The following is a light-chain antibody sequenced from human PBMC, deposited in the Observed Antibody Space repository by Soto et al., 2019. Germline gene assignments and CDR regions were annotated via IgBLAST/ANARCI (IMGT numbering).Light chain of an antibody. CDR2: TNN. CDR3: AAWHDILGCVI. J-gene: IGLJ2*01. Sequence: QSVLTQPPSASGTPGQRVTISCSGNRPSIGSNHVYWYQQLPGMAPRLLIYTNNQRPSGVRDRFSASSSGTSASLAISGLRSEEGADYYGAAWHDILGCVIFGGGTKRTVL. V-gene: IGLV1-47*02. CDR1: RPSIGSNH.